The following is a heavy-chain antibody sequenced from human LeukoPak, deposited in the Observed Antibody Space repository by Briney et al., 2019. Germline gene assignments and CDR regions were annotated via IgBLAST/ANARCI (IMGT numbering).Heavy chain of an antibody. Sequence: GGSLRLSCAASGFTFSSYGMSWVRQAPGKGLEWVSAISGSSSYIYYADSVKGRFTISRDNAKNSLYLQMNSLRAEDTAVYHCARGPEYGDYDRDDYWGQGTLVTVSS. D-gene: IGHD4-17*01. CDR2: ISGSSSYI. CDR3: ARGPEYGDYDRDDY. J-gene: IGHJ4*02. CDR1: GFTFSSYG. V-gene: IGHV3-21*01.